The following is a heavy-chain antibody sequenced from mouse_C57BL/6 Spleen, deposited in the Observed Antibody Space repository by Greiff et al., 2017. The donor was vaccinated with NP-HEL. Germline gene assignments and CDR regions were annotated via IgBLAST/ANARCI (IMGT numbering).Heavy chain of an antibody. J-gene: IGHJ4*01. CDR2: IYPRDGST. Sequence: QVQLQQSDAELVKPGASVKISCKVSGYTFTDHTIHWMKQRPEQGLEWIGYIYPRDGSTKYNEKFKGKATLTADKSSSTAYMQLNSLTSEDSAVYFCARDEAYYYGSSYVGYAMDYWGQGTSVTVSS. V-gene: IGHV1-78*01. CDR3: ARDEAYYYGSSYVGYAMDY. D-gene: IGHD1-1*01. CDR1: GYTFTDHT.